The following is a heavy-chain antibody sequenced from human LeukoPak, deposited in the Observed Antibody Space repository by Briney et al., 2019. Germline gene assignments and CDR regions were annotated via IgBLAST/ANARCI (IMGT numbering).Heavy chain of an antibody. CDR2: IFHFGSP. J-gene: IGHJ4*02. CDR1: GDSINNYY. CDR3: ASSRRGYTRGWFFDY. V-gene: IGHV4-59*01. Sequence: PSETLSLTCTVSGDSINNYYWNWIRQSPGKGLEWIGYIFHFGSPHYSPSLRSRVTISIDTSKNQFSLKLTSVTTADTAIYYCASSRRGYTRGWFFDYWGQGALVTVSS. D-gene: IGHD6-19*01.